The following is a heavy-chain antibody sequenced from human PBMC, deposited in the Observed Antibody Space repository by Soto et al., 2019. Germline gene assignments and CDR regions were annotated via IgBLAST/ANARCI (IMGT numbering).Heavy chain of an antibody. V-gene: IGHV4-39*01. J-gene: IGHJ5*02. Sequence: SETLSLTCTVSGGSISSSSYYWGWIRQPPGKGLEWIGSIYYSGSTYYNPSLKSRVTISVDTSKNQFSLKLSSVTAADTAVYYCARAWYSSSWYRGNWFDPWGQGTLVTVSS. CDR1: GGSISSSSYY. CDR2: IYYSGST. CDR3: ARAWYSSSWYRGNWFDP. D-gene: IGHD6-13*01.